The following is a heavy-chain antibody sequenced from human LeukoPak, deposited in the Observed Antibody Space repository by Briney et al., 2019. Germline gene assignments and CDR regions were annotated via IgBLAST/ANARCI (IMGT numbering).Heavy chain of an antibody. D-gene: IGHD7-27*01. V-gene: IGHV3-73*01. CDR3: TLFRETGTTPRDFYQFTMDV. Sequence: PGGSLKLSCAASGVTFSGSAIHWVRQASGKGLEWIGRIRSKVNNYATTYGVSVKGRLTISRGDSKNTAYLQMSSLKLEDTAVYYCTLFRETGTTPRDFYQFTMDVWGQGTTVTVSS. J-gene: IGHJ6*02. CDR1: GVTFSGSA. CDR2: IRSKVNNYAT.